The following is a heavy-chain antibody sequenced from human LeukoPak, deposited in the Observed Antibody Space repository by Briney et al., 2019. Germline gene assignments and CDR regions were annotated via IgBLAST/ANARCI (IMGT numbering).Heavy chain of an antibody. CDR3: ARGSRANGVPLYYYYYMDV. V-gene: IGHV4-4*07. D-gene: IGHD2-8*01. J-gene: IGHJ6*03. CDR1: GGSISSYY. CDR2: IYTSGST. Sequence: PSETLSLTCTVSGGSISSYYWSWIRQPAGKGLEWIGRIYTSGSTNYNPSLKSPVTLSVDTSKNQFSLKLSSVTAADTAVYYCARGSRANGVPLYYYYYMDVWGKGTTVTVSS.